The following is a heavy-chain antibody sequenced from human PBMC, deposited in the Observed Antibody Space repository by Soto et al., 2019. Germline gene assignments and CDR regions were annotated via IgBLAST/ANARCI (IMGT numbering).Heavy chain of an antibody. CDR2: VSGYNGNT. D-gene: IGHD6-19*01. V-gene: IGHV1-18*04. CDR3: ARDEGSHGFDS. Sequence: QVQLVQSGAEMKKPGASVKVSCKASGYTFINYGISWVRQAPGQGLEWMGWVSGYNGNTNYAQKLWGRVTMTTDTSTSTAYMELRTLRSDDTAVYYCARDEGSHGFDSWGQGTLVTVSS. J-gene: IGHJ4*02. CDR1: GYTFINYG.